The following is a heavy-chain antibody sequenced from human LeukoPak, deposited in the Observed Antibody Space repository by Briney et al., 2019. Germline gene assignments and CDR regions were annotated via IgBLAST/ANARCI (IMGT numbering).Heavy chain of an antibody. Sequence: PSETLSLTCTVSGGSISSGDYYWSWIRQPPGKGLEWIGYIHSSGNTYYNPSLKSRLTISADTSKNEFSLRLISVTAADTAVYYCVRGMWTSSWYHWGQGTLVTVSS. D-gene: IGHD6-13*01. CDR2: IHSSGNT. CDR1: GGSISSGDYY. J-gene: IGHJ4*02. V-gene: IGHV4-30-4*08. CDR3: VRGMWTSSWYH.